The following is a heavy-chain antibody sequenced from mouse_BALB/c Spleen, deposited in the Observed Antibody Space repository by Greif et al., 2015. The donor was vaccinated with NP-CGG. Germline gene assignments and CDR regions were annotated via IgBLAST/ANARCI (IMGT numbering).Heavy chain of an antibody. D-gene: IGHD2-1*01. J-gene: IGHJ2*01. Sequence: QVQLKESGAELVRPGSSVKISCKASGYAFSSYWMNWVKQRPGQGLEWIGQIYPGDGDTNYNRKFKGKATLTADKSSSTAYMQLSSLTSEDSAVYFCARVGNYYFDYWGQGTTLTVSS. CDR1: GYAFSSYW. CDR2: IYPGDGDT. V-gene: IGHV1-80*01. CDR3: ARVGNYYFDY.